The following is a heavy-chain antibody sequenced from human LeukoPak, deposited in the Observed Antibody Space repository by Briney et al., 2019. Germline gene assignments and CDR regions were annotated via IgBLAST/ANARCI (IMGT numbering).Heavy chain of an antibody. CDR1: GGSISSYY. CDR2: IYNSGST. J-gene: IGHJ4*02. D-gene: IGHD6-13*01. Sequence: SETLSLTCTVSGGSISSYYWSWIRQPPGKGLEWIGNIYNSGSTNYNPSLKSRVTMSVDTSKNQFSLKLSSVTAADTAMYYCARAKSFSSSWYWVGNWGQGTLVTVSS. V-gene: IGHV4-59*01. CDR3: ARAKSFSSSWYWVGN.